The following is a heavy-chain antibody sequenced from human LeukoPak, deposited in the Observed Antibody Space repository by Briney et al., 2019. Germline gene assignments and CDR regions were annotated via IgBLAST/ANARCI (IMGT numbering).Heavy chain of an antibody. Sequence: GGSLRLSCAASGFTFSSYAMSWVRQAPGKGLEWVSAISGSGGSTYYADSVKGRFTISRDNAKNSLYLQMNSLRAEDTAVYYCARDRSSGPICSYWGQGTLVTVSS. D-gene: IGHD6-6*01. J-gene: IGHJ4*02. CDR1: GFTFSSYA. CDR2: ISGSGGST. CDR3: ARDRSSGPICSY. V-gene: IGHV3-23*01.